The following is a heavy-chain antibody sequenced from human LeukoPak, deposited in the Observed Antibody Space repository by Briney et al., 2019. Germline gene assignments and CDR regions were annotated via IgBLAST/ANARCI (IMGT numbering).Heavy chain of an antibody. CDR3: ARGYCSSTSCYLYWFDP. V-gene: IGHV1-8*01. Sequence: ASVKVSCKASGYTFTSYDINWVRQASGQGLEWTGWMNPNSGNTGYAQKFQGRVTMTRNTSISTAYMELSSLRSEDTAVYYCARGYCSSTSCYLYWFDPWGQGTLVTVSS. CDR2: MNPNSGNT. D-gene: IGHD2-2*01. J-gene: IGHJ5*02. CDR1: GYTFTSYD.